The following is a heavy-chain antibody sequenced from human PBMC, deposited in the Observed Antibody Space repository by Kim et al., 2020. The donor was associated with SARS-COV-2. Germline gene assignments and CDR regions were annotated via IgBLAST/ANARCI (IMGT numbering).Heavy chain of an antibody. V-gene: IGHV3-30*18. CDR1: GFTFSSYG. D-gene: IGHD4-4*01. J-gene: IGHJ4*02. Sequence: GGSLRLSCAASGFTFSSYGMHWVRQAPGKGLEWVAVISYDGSNKYYADSVKGRFTISRDNSKNTLYLQMNSLRAEDTAVYYCAKVTGVTRPFDYWGQGTLVTVSS. CDR3: AKVTGVTRPFDY. CDR2: ISYDGSNK.